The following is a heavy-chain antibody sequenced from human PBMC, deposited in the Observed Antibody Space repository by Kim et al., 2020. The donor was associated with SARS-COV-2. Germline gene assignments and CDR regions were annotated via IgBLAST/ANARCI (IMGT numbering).Heavy chain of an antibody. V-gene: IGHV4-34*01. CDR1: GGSFSGYY. J-gene: IGHJ5*02. Sequence: SETLSLTCAVYGGSFSGYYWSWIRQPPGKGLEWIGEINHSGSTNYNPSLKSRVTISVDTSKNQFSLKLSSVTAADTAVYYCARGVPGGWFDPWGQGTLVTVSS. CDR3: ARGVPGGWFDP. CDR2: INHSGST. D-gene: IGHD3-10*01.